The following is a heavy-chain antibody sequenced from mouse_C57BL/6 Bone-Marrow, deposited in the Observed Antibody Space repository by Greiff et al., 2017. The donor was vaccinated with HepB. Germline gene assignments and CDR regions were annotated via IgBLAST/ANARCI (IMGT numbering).Heavy chain of an antibody. J-gene: IGHJ2*01. CDR3: ARGGGLDY. V-gene: IGHV3-6*01. CDR2: ISYDGSN. CDR1: GYSITSGYY. D-gene: IGHD6-1*01. Sequence: EVKLVESGPGLVKPSQSLSLTCSVTGYSITSGYYWNWIRQFPGNKLEWMGYISYDGSNNYNPSLKNRISITRDTSKNQFFLKLNSVNTEDTATYYCARGGGLDYWGQGTTLTVSS.